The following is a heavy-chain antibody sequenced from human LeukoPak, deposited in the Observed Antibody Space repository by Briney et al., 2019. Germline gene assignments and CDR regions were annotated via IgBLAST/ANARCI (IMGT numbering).Heavy chain of an antibody. J-gene: IGHJ3*02. CDR3: ARGNRRFDI. CDR2: INHSGST. D-gene: IGHD1/OR15-1a*01. CDR1: GGSFSGYY. Sequence: PSETLSLTCAVYGGSFSGYYWSWIRQPPGKGLEWIGEINHSGSTNYNPSLKSRVTISVDTSKNQFPLKLSSVTAADTAVYYCARGNRRFDIWGQGAMVTVSS. V-gene: IGHV4-34*01.